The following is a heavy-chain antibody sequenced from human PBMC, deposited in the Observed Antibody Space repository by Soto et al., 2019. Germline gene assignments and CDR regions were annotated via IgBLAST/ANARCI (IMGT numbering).Heavy chain of an antibody. V-gene: IGHV3-72*01. CDR2: TRNKANSYTT. D-gene: IGHD3-22*01. CDR1: GFTFSDHY. CDR3: ASPYYYDNSAYYLDY. J-gene: IGHJ4*02. Sequence: GGSLRLSCAASGFTFSDHYMDWVRQAPGKGLEWLGRTRNKANSYTTEYAASVKGRFTISRDDSKNSLYLQMNSLKTEDTAMYYCASPYYYDNSAYYLDYWGQGALVTVSS.